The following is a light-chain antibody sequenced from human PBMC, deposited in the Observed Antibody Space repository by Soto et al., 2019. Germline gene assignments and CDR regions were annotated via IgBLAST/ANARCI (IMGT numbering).Light chain of an antibody. CDR3: QQYNNLYRT. Sequence: PRERATLSCRASQCASSGYVAWYQQKPGQSPRLLIYDASTRATDIPARFSGSGSGTEFTLTISSLQSEDYAVYYCQQYNNLYRTFGGGTKVDIK. CDR2: DAS. CDR1: QCASSG. J-gene: IGKJ4*01. V-gene: IGKV3-15*01.